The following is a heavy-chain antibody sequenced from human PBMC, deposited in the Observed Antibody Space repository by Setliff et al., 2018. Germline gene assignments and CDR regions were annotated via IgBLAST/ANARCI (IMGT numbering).Heavy chain of an antibody. J-gene: IGHJ4*02. Sequence: ASVKVSCKASGGTFSNYGINWVRQAPGQGLEWMGWIRPHDGNTIYEQKLQGRVTMTTDTSTSTAYMDLRSLRSDDTAVYFCARGPKDMVVVPATNLFDYWGQGTLVTVSS. V-gene: IGHV1-18*01. CDR1: GGTFSNYG. CDR3: ARGPKDMVVVPATNLFDY. CDR2: IRPHDGNT. D-gene: IGHD2-2*01.